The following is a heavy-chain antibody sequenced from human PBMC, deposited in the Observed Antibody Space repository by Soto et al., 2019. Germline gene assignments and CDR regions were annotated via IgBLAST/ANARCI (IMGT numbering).Heavy chain of an antibody. Sequence: PSETLSLTCTVSGGSISSYYWSWIRQPPGKGLEWIGYIYYSGSTNYNPSLKSRVTISVDTSKNQFSLKLSSVTAADTAVYYCARLAYCGGDCYSPYFDYWGQGTLVTVSS. V-gene: IGHV4-59*08. J-gene: IGHJ4*02. CDR2: IYYSGST. CDR3: ARLAYCGGDCYSPYFDY. CDR1: GGSISSYY. D-gene: IGHD2-21*02.